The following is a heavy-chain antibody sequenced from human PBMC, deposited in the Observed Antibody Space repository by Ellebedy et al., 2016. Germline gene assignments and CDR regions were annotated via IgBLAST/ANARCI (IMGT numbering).Heavy chain of an antibody. J-gene: IGHJ6*02. CDR2: FDPEDGET. D-gene: IGHD3-10*01. V-gene: IGHV1-24*01. CDR3: ATPLYGSGSYYKLYYYYYGMDV. Sequence: ASVKVSXXVSGYTLTELSMHWVRQAPGKGFEWMGGFDPEDGETIYAQKFQGRVTMTEDTSTDTAYMELSSLRSEDTAVYYCATPLYGSGSYYKLYYYYYGMDVWGQGTTVTVSS. CDR1: GYTLTELS.